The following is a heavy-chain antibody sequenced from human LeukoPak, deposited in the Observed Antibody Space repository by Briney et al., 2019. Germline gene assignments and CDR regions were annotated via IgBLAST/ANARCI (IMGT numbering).Heavy chain of an antibody. Sequence: GGSLRLSCAASGFTFSNYGMSWVRQAPGKGLEWVSAISGSSTSTYYADPVKGRFTISRDNSKNTLYLQMSSLRADDTAVYYCAKFIAVTGTVDYWGQGTLVTVSS. CDR3: AKFIAVTGTVDY. D-gene: IGHD6-13*01. CDR2: ISGSSTST. J-gene: IGHJ4*02. V-gene: IGHV3-23*01. CDR1: GFTFSNYG.